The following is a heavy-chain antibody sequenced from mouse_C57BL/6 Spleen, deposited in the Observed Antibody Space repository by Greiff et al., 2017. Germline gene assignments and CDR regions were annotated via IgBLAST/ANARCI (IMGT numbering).Heavy chain of an antibody. Sequence: QVQLQQPGAELVRPGTSVKLSCKASGYTFTSYWMHWVKQRPGQGLEWIGVIDPSDSYTNYNQKFKGKATLTVDTSSSTAYMQLSSLTSEDSAVYYCARERWLRRGDYWGQGTTLTVSS. J-gene: IGHJ2*01. CDR2: IDPSDSYT. V-gene: IGHV1-59*01. D-gene: IGHD2-2*01. CDR1: GYTFTSYW. CDR3: ARERWLRRGDY.